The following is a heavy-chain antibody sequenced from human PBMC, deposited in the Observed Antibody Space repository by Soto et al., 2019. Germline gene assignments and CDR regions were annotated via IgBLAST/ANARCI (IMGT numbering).Heavy chain of an antibody. CDR1: GFTFSSYA. J-gene: IGHJ6*02. CDR3: ASHASLPLYCYGMDV. V-gene: IGHV3-23*01. Sequence: EVQLLESGGGLVQPGGSLRLSCAASGFTFSSYAMSWVRQAPGKGLEWVSAISGSGGSTYYADSVKGRFTISRDNSKNTLYMQMNSLRAEDTAVYDCASHASLPLYCYGMDVWGQGTTVTVSS. CDR2: ISGSGGST.